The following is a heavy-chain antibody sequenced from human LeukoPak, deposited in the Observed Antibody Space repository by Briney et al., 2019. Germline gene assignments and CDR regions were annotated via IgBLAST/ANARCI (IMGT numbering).Heavy chain of an antibody. CDR3: ARDDGTVTTADGFDY. CDR2: ISAYNGNT. Sequence: GASVKVSCKASGYTFTSYGISWVRQAPGQGLEWVGWISAYNGNTNYAQKLQGRVTMTTDTPTSTAYMELRSLRSDDTAVYYCARDDGTVTTADGFDYWGQGTLVTVSS. CDR1: GYTFTSYG. D-gene: IGHD4-11*01. J-gene: IGHJ4*02. V-gene: IGHV1-18*01.